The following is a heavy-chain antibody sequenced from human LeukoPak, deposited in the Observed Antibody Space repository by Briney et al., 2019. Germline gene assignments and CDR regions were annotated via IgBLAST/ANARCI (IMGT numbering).Heavy chain of an antibody. CDR2: ISSSSSYI. CDR1: GFTFSSYS. D-gene: IGHD5-18*01. J-gene: IGHJ4*02. CDR3: ARGGTAMVIRDDY. Sequence: GGSLRLSCAASGFTFSSYSMNWVRQAPGKGLEWVSSISSSSSYIYYADSVKGRFTISRDNAKNSLYLQMNSLRAEDTAVYYCARGGTAMVIRDDYWGQGTLVTVSS. V-gene: IGHV3-21*01.